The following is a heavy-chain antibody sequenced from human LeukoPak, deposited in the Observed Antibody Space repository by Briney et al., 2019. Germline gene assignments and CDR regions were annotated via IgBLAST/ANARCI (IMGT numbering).Heavy chain of an antibody. CDR2: VNPKTGDA. CDR3: GKDAPHQHFDV. J-gene: IGHJ4*02. CDR1: GYTFTDFW. Sequence: ASVKASCKASGYTFTDFWMHWGRQAPGQGLEWMGYVNPKTGDATAARKFRGRVTMTRDTSIYTTYMELSGLTSEDPAVYSCGKDAPHQHFDVWGQGTLVTV. V-gene: IGHV1-2*02.